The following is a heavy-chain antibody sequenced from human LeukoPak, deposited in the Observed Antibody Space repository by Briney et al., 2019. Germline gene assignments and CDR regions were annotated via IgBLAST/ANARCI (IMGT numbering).Heavy chain of an antibody. V-gene: IGHV1-69*05. J-gene: IGHJ5*02. CDR2: IIPIFGTA. D-gene: IGHD6-13*01. Sequence: SVKVPCKASGGTFSSYAISWVRQAPGQGLEWMGGIIPIFGTANYAQKFQGRVTITTDESTSTAYMELSSLRSEDTAVYYCARVIVRAAGTGWFDPWGQGTLVTVSS. CDR1: GGTFSSYA. CDR3: ARVIVRAAGTGWFDP.